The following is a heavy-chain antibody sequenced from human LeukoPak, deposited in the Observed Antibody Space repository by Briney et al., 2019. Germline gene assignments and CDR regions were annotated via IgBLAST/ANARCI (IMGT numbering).Heavy chain of an antibody. CDR2: IYPGDSDT. J-gene: IGHJ4*02. CDR1: GYSFTSYW. V-gene: IGHV5-51*01. Sequence: GESVKISCKGSGYSFTSYWIGWVRPMPRKGLEWMGIIYPGDSDTRYSPSFQGQVTISADKSISTAYLQWSSLKASDTAMYYCARPSGDSSSYYFDYWGQGTLVTVSS. D-gene: IGHD4-17*01. CDR3: ARPSGDSSSYYFDY.